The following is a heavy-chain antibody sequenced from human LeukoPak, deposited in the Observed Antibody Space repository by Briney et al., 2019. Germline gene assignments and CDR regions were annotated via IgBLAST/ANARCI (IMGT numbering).Heavy chain of an antibody. CDR1: GYTFTSYG. CDR2: ISAYNGNT. D-gene: IGHD3-22*01. CDR3: ARGMGDYNYYDSSGYLSFDY. V-gene: IGHV1-18*01. J-gene: IGHJ4*02. Sequence: EASVTVSCKASGYTFTSYGISWVRQAPGQGLEWMGWISAYNGNTNYAQKLQGRVTMTTDTSTSTAYMELRSLRSDDTAVYYCARGMGDYNYYDSSGYLSFDYWGQGTLVTVSS.